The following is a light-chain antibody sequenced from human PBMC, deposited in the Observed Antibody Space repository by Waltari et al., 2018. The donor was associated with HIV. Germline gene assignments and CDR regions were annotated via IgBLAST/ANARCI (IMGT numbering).Light chain of an antibody. CDR2: KAS. CDR1: QTVNSW. CDR3: QQYNTYPWT. J-gene: IGKJ1*01. Sequence: DIQLTQSPSTLSASVGDRVMITCRASQTVNSWLAWYQQKSGTAPKVLIYKASNLKSGVSARFSGSGFGAEFTLTISSLQPDDLATYYCQQYNTYPWTFGQVTRVEIK. V-gene: IGKV1-5*03.